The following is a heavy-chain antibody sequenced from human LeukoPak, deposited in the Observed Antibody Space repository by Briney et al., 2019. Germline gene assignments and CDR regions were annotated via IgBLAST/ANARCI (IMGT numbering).Heavy chain of an antibody. CDR3: ARVSYTGTYTYDY. J-gene: IGHJ4*02. D-gene: IGHD1-26*01. Sequence: ASVKVSCKASGYTFTGYYMHWVRQAPGQGLEWMGWINPNSGGTNYAQKFRGRVTMTRDTSISAAYMELSRLTFDDTAMYYCARVSYTGTYTYDYWGQGTLVTVSS. V-gene: IGHV1-2*02. CDR2: INPNSGGT. CDR1: GYTFTGYY.